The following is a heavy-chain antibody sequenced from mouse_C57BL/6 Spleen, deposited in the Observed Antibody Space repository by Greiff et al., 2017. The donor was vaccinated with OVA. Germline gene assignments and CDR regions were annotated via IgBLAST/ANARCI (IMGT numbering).Heavy chain of an antibody. D-gene: IGHD2-2*01. CDR1: GYSITSGYY. CDR2: ISYDGSN. CDR3: ARGGYGSYYAMDY. Sequence: EVKLVESGPGLVKPSQSLSLTCSVTGYSITSGYYWNWIRQFPGNKLEWMGYISYDGSNNYNPSLKNRISITRDTSKNQFFLKLNSVTTEDTATYYCARGGYGSYYAMDYWGQGTSVTVSS. J-gene: IGHJ4*01. V-gene: IGHV3-6*01.